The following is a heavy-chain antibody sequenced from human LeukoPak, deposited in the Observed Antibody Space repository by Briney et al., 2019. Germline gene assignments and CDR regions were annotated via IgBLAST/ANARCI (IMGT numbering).Heavy chain of an antibody. D-gene: IGHD3-10*01. CDR2: VSGSGGST. CDR3: AKSSGTMVQGANWFDP. Sequence: GGSLGLSCAASGFTFSSYAMSWVRQAQGKGLEWVSAVSGSGGSTYYADSVKGRFTISRDNSKNTLYLQMNSLRAEDTAVYYCAKSSGTMVQGANWFDPWGQGTLVTVSS. J-gene: IGHJ5*02. V-gene: IGHV3-23*01. CDR1: GFTFSSYA.